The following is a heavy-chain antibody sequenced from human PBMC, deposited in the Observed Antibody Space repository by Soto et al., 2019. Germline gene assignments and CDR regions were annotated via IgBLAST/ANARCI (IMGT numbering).Heavy chain of an antibody. V-gene: IGHV3-74*01. CDR1: GFTFSSYW. J-gene: IGHJ4*02. CDR2: INSDGSST. D-gene: IGHD2-15*01. Sequence: EVQLVESGGGLVQPGGSLRLSCAASGFTFSSYWMHWVRQAPGKGLVWVSRINSDGSSTSYADSVKGLFTISRDNAKNTLYLQMNSLRAEDTAVYYCVRTSLVVAAATREDYWGQGTLVTVPS. CDR3: VRTSLVVAAATREDY.